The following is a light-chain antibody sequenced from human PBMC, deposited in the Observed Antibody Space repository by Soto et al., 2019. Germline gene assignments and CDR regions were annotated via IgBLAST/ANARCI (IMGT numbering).Light chain of an antibody. Sequence: DIQMTQSPSSLSASVGDRVTITCRASQGISNYLAWYQQKPGKVPKLLMYAASTLQSGVPSRFSGSGSGTEFTLITSSLQPEDVATYYCQKYNSAPQTFGPGTKVDIK. CDR3: QKYNSAPQT. CDR1: QGISNY. V-gene: IGKV1-27*01. J-gene: IGKJ3*01. CDR2: AAS.